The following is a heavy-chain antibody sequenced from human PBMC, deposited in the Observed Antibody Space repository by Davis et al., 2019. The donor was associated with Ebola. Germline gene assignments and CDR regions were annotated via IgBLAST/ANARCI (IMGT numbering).Heavy chain of an antibody. V-gene: IGHV3-7*01. Sequence: PGGSLRLSCAASGFTFSSYWMSWVRQAPGKGLEWVANIKQDGSEKYYVDSVKGRFTISRDNAKNSLYLQMNSLRAEDTAVYYCARDWRVVAATPVYYYYYGMDVWGQGTTVTVSS. J-gene: IGHJ6*02. D-gene: IGHD2-15*01. CDR3: ARDWRVVAATPVYYYYYGMDV. CDR1: GFTFSSYW. CDR2: IKQDGSEK.